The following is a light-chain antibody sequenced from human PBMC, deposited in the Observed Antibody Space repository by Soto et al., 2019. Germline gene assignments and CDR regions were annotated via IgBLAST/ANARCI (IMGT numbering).Light chain of an antibody. CDR2: LGS. V-gene: IGKV2-28*01. CDR3: RQALQTLIT. CDR1: HSILHSNGYNY. J-gene: IGKJ5*01. Sequence: STLSMLATPVEPASISCRSGHSILHSNGYNYLEGYLQKPGQSPQLLLYLGSNRASGVPDRFSGSGSGTDFTLIISRVQAEDVGVYYCRQALQTLITFGQGTRLEIK.